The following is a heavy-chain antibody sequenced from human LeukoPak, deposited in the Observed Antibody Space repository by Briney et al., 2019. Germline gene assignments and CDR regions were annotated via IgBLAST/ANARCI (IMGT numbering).Heavy chain of an antibody. V-gene: IGHV3-72*01. J-gene: IGHJ5*02. Sequence: AGGSLRLSCAASGFTFSDHYMDWVRQAPGKGLEWVGRTRNKANSYTTEYAASVKGRFTISRDDSKSSLYLQMNSLRAEDTAVYYCARTRTLPIAGGFDTWGQGSLVTVSS. D-gene: IGHD3-16*01. CDR1: GFTFSDHY. CDR2: TRNKANSYTT. CDR3: ARTRTLPIAGGFDT.